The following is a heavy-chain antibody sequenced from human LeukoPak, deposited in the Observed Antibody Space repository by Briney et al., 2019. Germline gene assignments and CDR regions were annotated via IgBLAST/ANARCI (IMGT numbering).Heavy chain of an antibody. CDR2: IYYSGST. J-gene: IGHJ4*02. V-gene: IGHV4-30-4*08. Sequence: PSETLSLTCTVSGGSISSGRYYWSWIRQHPGKGLEWIGYIYYSGSTYYNPSLKSRVTISVDTSKNQFSLKLSSVTAADTAVYYCARHIYNYYDSSGYYYFDYWGQGTLVTVSS. CDR1: GGSISSGRYY. CDR3: ARHIYNYYDSSGYYYFDY. D-gene: IGHD3-22*01.